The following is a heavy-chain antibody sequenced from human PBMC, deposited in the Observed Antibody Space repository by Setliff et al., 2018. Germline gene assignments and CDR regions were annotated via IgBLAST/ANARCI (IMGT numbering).Heavy chain of an antibody. CDR2: IYYSGST. Sequence: SETLSLTCTVSGGSISSYYWSWIRQPPGKGLEWIGYIYYSGSTNYNPSLKSRVTISVDTSKNQFPLKLSSVTAADTAVYYCARGPELDPFDYWGQGTLVTVSS. CDR1: GGSISSYY. D-gene: IGHD6-6*01. J-gene: IGHJ4*02. CDR3: ARGPELDPFDY. V-gene: IGHV4-59*01.